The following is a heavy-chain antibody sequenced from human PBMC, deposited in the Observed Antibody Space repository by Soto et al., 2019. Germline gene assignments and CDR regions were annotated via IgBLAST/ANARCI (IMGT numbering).Heavy chain of an antibody. J-gene: IGHJ6*03. Sequence: SETLSLTCAVYGGSFSGYYWSWIRQPPGKGLEWIGYIYYSGSTNYNPSLKSRVTISVDTSKNQFSLKLSSVTAADTAVYYCARASIFAYYYYYMDVWGKGTTVTVSS. V-gene: IGHV4-34*09. CDR3: ARASIFAYYYYYMDV. CDR2: IYYSGST. CDR1: GGSFSGYY. D-gene: IGHD2-21*01.